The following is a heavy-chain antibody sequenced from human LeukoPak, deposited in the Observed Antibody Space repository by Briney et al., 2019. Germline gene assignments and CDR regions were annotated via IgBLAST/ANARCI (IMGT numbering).Heavy chain of an antibody. CDR1: GGTFTSYT. D-gene: IGHD3-16*01. J-gene: IGHJ4*02. Sequence: SVKVSCKASGGTFTSYTISWVRQAPGQGLEWMGRIIPILGIANYAQKFQGRVTITADKSTSTAYMELSSLRSEDTAVYYCARGGVGPNRFDYWGQGTLVTVSS. CDR3: ARGGVGPNRFDY. CDR2: IIPILGIA. V-gene: IGHV1-69*02.